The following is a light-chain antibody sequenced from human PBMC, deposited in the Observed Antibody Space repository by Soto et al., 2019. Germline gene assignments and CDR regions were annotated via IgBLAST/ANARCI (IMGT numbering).Light chain of an antibody. J-gene: IGLJ1*01. V-gene: IGLV2-23*01. Sequence: QSALTQPASVSGSPGQSITISCTGTTSDVGSYNFVSWFQQHPGKAPKLIIYEAIKRPSGVSTRFSGSKSGNTASLTISGLQAEDEADYSCCSYAGTSTFVFGTGTKVTVL. CDR3: CSYAGTSTFV. CDR2: EAI. CDR1: TSDVGSYNF.